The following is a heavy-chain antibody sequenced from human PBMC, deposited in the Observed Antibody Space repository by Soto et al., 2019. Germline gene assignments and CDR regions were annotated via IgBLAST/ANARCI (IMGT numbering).Heavy chain of an antibody. J-gene: IGHJ4*02. V-gene: IGHV4-30-4*01. Sequence: QVQLQESGPGLVKPSQTLSLTCTVSGGSISSGDYYWSWIRQPPGKGLEWIGYIYYSGSTYYNPSLKSRVTISVDASNNQFSLKLSSVTAADTAVYYCARGPRMDTALDYWGQGTLVTVSS. CDR3: ARGPRMDTALDY. D-gene: IGHD5-18*01. CDR1: GGSISSGDYY. CDR2: IYYSGST.